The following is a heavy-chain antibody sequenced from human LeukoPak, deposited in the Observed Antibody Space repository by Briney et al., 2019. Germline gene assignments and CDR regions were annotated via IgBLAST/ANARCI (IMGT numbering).Heavy chain of an antibody. D-gene: IGHD3-10*01. CDR1: GGSISSSSYY. V-gene: IGHV4-39*07. J-gene: IGHJ6*03. CDR3: ARGKTLWFGAYMDV. Sequence: SETLSLTCTVSGGSISSSSYYWGWIRQPPGKGLEWIGSIYYSGSTYYNPSLKSRVTISVDTSKNQFSLKLSSVTAADTAVYYCARGKTLWFGAYMDVWGKGTTVTVSS. CDR2: IYYSGST.